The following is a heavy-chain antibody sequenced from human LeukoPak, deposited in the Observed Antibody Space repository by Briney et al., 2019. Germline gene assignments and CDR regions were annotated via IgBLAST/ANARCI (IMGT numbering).Heavy chain of an antibody. CDR1: GFTFSSYW. J-gene: IGHJ4*02. CDR2: IIDSGGRT. CDR3: AKRIQGDC. D-gene: IGHD5-18*01. V-gene: IGHV3-23*01. Sequence: GGSLRLSCAASGFTFSSYWMSWVRQAPGKGLEWVSSIIDSGGRTNYADSVKGRFTISRDNSKNTLYLQMNSLRAEDTAIYYCAKRIQGDCWGQGTLVTVSS.